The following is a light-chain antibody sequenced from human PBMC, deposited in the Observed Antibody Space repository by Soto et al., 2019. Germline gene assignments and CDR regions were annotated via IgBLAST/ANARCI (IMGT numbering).Light chain of an antibody. CDR1: QSISNY. V-gene: IGKV1-39*01. CDR3: QQYYSFPYT. CDR2: AAS. Sequence: DIQMTQSPSSLSASVGDRVIITCRTSQSISNYLNWYQHKPGKAPKVLISAASNLQSGVPSRFSGSGSGTVFTLTISSLQPEDFATYYCQQYYSFPYTFGQGTRLEI. J-gene: IGKJ5*01.